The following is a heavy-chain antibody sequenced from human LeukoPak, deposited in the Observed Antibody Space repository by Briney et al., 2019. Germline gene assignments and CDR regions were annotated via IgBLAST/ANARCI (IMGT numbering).Heavy chain of an antibody. CDR2: IYHSGST. CDR1: GYSISSGYY. Sequence: PSETLSLTCTVSGYSISSGYYWGWIRQPPGKGLEWIGSIYHSGSTYYNPSLKSRVTISVDTSKNQFSLKLSSVTAADTAVYYCARGRAAAGKGFYYYYYMDVWGKGTTVTVSS. CDR3: ARGRAAAGKGFYYYYYMDV. D-gene: IGHD6-13*01. J-gene: IGHJ6*03. V-gene: IGHV4-38-2*02.